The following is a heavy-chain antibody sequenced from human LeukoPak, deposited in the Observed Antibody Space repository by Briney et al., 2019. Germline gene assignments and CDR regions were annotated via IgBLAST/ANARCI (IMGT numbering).Heavy chain of an antibody. V-gene: IGHV3-21*01. J-gene: IGHJ4*02. CDR1: GFTFSSYS. CDR3: ARVRAEGATTYWHLDY. CDR2: ISSSSSYI. Sequence: GGSLRLSCAASGFTFSSYSMNWVRQAPGKGLEWVSSISSSSSYIYYADSVKGRFTISRDNAKNSLYLQMNSLRAEDTAVYYCARVRAEGATTYWHLDYWGQGTLVTVSS. D-gene: IGHD5-12*01.